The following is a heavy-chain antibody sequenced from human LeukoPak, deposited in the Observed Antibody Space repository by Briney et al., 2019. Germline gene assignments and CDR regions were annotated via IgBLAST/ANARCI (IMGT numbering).Heavy chain of an antibody. CDR2: IDPNSGAT. CDR1: GYTFTGYY. Sequence: GASVTVSCKASGYTFTGYYIHWVRQAPGQGLEWMGWIDPNSGATYYVQNFQGRITMARDTSFSTAYMEVSSLRSDDTAVYYCARDLVYCSGTTCYKYFDYWGQGTLVTVSS. D-gene: IGHD2-2*02. J-gene: IGHJ4*02. V-gene: IGHV1-2*02. CDR3: ARDLVYCSGTTCYKYFDY.